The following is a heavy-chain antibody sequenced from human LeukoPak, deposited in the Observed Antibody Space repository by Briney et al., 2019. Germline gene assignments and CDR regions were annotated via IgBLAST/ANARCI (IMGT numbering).Heavy chain of an antibody. CDR2: ISSSSSYI. CDR1: GFTFSSYS. D-gene: IGHD2-15*01. V-gene: IGHV3-21*01. Sequence: PGGSLRLSCAASGFTFSSYSMNWVRQAPGKGLEWFSSISSSSSYIYYADSVKGRFTISRDNAKNSLYLQMNSLRAEDTAVYYCARVIRVAVDAFDIWGQGTMVTVSS. CDR3: ARVIRVAVDAFDI. J-gene: IGHJ3*02.